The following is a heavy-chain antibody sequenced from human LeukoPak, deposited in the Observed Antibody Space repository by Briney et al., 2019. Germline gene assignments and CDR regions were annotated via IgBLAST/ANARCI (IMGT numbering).Heavy chain of an antibody. CDR3: AREGDYGDQYY. V-gene: IGHV4-39*07. J-gene: IGHJ4*02. CDR2: IYYSGST. D-gene: IGHD4-17*01. Sequence: SETLSLTCTVSGGSFSSSSYYWGWIPQPPGMGLEWIGSIYYSGSTYYNPSLKSRVTISVDTSKNQFSLKLSSVTAADTAVYYCAREGDYGDQYYWGQGTLVTVSS. CDR1: GGSFSSSSYY.